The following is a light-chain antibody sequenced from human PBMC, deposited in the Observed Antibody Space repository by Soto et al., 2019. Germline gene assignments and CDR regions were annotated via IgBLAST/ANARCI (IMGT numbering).Light chain of an antibody. V-gene: IGLV2-23*02. CDR1: SSEVVGYNL. Sequence: NSSEVVGYNLVSGYQQHTGKAPTLMIYEVSKRPSGVSNRFSGSKSGTTASLTISGLQAEDEADYYCCSHAGSRTSPYAFGAVTKFTVL. J-gene: IGLJ1*01. CDR2: EVS. CDR3: CSHAGSRTSPYA.